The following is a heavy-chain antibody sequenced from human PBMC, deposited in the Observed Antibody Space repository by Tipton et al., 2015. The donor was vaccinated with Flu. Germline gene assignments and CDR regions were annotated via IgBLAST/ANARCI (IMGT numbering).Heavy chain of an antibody. J-gene: IGHJ4*02. CDR1: GDSISRFY. V-gene: IGHV4-59*12. CDR2: SGST. CDR3: AGDTIFGVAH. D-gene: IGHD3-3*01. Sequence: TLSLTCTVSGDSISRFYWSWIRQPPGKGLEWIGYSGSTYYNPSLKSRVTISVDTSKNQFSLKLSSVTAADTAVYYCAGDTIFGVAHWGQGTLVTVSS.